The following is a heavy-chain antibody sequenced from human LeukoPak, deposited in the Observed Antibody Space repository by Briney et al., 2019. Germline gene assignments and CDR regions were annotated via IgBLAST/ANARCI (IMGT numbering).Heavy chain of an antibody. J-gene: IGHJ4*02. CDR3: AEDRHDYGDYGPLDY. V-gene: IGHV3-23*01. CDR1: GFTFSSYA. D-gene: IGHD4-17*01. Sequence: GGSLRLSCAASGFTFSSYAMSWVRQAPGKGLEWVSAISGSGGSTYYADSVKGRFTISRDNSKNTLYLQMNSLRAEDTAVYYCAEDRHDYGDYGPLDYWGQGTLVTVSS. CDR2: ISGSGGST.